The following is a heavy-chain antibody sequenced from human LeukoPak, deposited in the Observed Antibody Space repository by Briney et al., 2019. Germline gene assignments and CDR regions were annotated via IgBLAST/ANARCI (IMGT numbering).Heavy chain of an antibody. J-gene: IGHJ4*02. Sequence: SETLSLTCTVSGGSISSYYWSWIRQPAGKGLEWIGRIYTSGSTNYNPSLKSRVTISVDTSKNQFSLKLSSVTAADTAVYYCARESYFRFGAAPYDYWGQGNLVTVSS. CDR3: ARESYFRFGAAPYDY. D-gene: IGHD3-10*01. CDR1: GGSISSYY. CDR2: IYTSGST. V-gene: IGHV4-4*07.